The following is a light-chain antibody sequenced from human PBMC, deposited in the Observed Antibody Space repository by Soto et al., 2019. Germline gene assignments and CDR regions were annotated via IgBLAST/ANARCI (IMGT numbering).Light chain of an antibody. CDR1: QDVGVY. CDR2: DAS. CDR3: RQYDSLPHT. V-gene: IGKV1-33*01. Sequence: DIQMTQAPSSLSARVGDRITITCQASQDVGVYLEWYQQKPGKAPKVLIYDASSWKTGVPSRVSGSGSGTLFTLTISSQEPEDFATYDCRQYDSLPHTCGGGTKVEIK. J-gene: IGKJ4*01.